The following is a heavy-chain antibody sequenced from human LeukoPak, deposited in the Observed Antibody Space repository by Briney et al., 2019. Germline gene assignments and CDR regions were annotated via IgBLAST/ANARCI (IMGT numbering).Heavy chain of an antibody. CDR2: MNPNSGNT. V-gene: IGHV1-8*01. CDR1: GYTFTNYD. D-gene: IGHD4-17*01. J-gene: IGHJ4*02. Sequence: ASVKVSCKASGYTFTNYDINWVRQATGQGLEWMGWMNPNSGNTGYAQKFQGRVSMTRNTSISTAYIELSSLRSEDTAVYYCARGIGSTTVTTLEYYFDYWGQGTLVTVSS. CDR3: ARGIGSTTVTTLEYYFDY.